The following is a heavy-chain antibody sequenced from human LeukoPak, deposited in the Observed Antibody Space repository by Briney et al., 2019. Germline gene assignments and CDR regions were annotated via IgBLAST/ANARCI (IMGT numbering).Heavy chain of an antibody. CDR1: GFTFSSYW. CDR2: INSDGSST. V-gene: IGHV3-74*01. CDR3: ARLLSFYDSSRYFLY. D-gene: IGHD3-22*01. Sequence: PGGSLRLSCAASGFTFSSYWMHWVRQAPGKGLVWVSRINSDGSSTSYADSVKGRFTISRDNAKNTLYLQMNSLRAEDTAVYYCARLLSFYDSSRYFLYWGQGTLVTDSS. J-gene: IGHJ4*02.